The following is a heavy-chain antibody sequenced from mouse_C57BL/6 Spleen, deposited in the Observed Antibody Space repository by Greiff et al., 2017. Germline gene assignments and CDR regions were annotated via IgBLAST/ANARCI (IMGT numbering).Heavy chain of an antibody. CDR3: ARFSPWYFDV. Sequence: QVQLQQPGAELVMPGASVKLSCKASGYTFTSYWMHWVKQRPGPGLEWIGEIDPSDSYTNYNQKFKGKSTLTVDKSSSTAYMQLSSLTSEDSAVYYCARFSPWYFDVWGTGTTVTVSS. CDR2: IDPSDSYT. CDR1: GYTFTSYW. J-gene: IGHJ1*03. V-gene: IGHV1-69*01.